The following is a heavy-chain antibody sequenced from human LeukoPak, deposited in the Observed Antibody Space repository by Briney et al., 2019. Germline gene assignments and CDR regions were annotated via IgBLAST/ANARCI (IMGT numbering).Heavy chain of an antibody. CDR2: IYTSGST. V-gene: IGHV4-4*07. Sequence: SETLSLTCTASGGTISSYYRSWIRQPAGKGLEWIGRIYTSGSTNYNPSLKSRVTMSVDTSKNQFSLKLSSVTAADTAVYYCARDDGTEGWFDPWGQGTLVTVSS. CDR3: ARDDGTEGWFDP. J-gene: IGHJ5*02. CDR1: GGTISSYY.